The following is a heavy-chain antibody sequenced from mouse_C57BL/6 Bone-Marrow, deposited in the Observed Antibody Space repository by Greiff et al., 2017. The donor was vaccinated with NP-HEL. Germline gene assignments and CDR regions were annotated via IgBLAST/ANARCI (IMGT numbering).Heavy chain of an antibody. CDR3: AREPFLR. CDR1: GFTFSSYA. V-gene: IGHV5-4*01. CDR2: ISDGGSYT. J-gene: IGHJ3*01. Sequence: EVKLVESGGGLVKPGGSLKLSCAASGFTFSSYAMSWVRQTPEKRLEWVATISDGGSYTYYPDNVKGRFTISRDNAKNNLYLQMSHLKSEDTAMYYCAREPFLRWGQGTLVTVSA. D-gene: IGHD1-1*01.